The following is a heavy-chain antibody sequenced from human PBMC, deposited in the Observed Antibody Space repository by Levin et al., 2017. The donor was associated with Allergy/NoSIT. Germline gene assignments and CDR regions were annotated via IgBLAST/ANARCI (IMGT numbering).Heavy chain of an antibody. CDR3: ARVPAPTYYYYYGMDV. Sequence: SETLSLTCTVSGGSISSYYWSWIRQPPGKGLEWIGYIYYSGSTNYNPSLKSRVTISVDTSKNQFSLKLSSVTAADTAVYYCARVPAPTYYYYYGMDVWGQGTTVTVSS. V-gene: IGHV4-59*01. CDR2: IYYSGST. D-gene: IGHD2-2*01. CDR1: GGSISSYY. J-gene: IGHJ6*02.